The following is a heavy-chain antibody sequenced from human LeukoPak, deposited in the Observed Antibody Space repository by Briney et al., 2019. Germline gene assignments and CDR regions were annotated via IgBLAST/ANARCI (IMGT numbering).Heavy chain of an antibody. CDR1: GFTFSSYS. J-gene: IGHJ4*02. D-gene: IGHD3-22*01. CDR2: ISSSSSYI. Sequence: PGGSLRLSCAASGFTFSSYSMNWVRQAPGKGLEWVSSISSSSSYIYYADSVKGRFTISRDNSKNTLYLQMNSLRAEDTAVYYCAKSGPSGYYFDYWGQGTLVTVSS. CDR3: AKSGPSGYYFDY. V-gene: IGHV3-21*04.